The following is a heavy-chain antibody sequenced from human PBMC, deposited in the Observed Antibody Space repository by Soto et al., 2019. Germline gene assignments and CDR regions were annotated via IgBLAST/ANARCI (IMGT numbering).Heavy chain of an antibody. J-gene: IGHJ4*02. CDR3: ARSGYSYGPNPFLY. CDR1: GGSISSGGYY. D-gene: IGHD5-18*01. CDR2: IYYSGST. Sequence: QVQLQESGPGLVKPSQTLSPTCTVSGGSISSGGYYWSWIRQHPGKGLEWIGYIYYSGSTYYNPSLKSRVTISVDTSKNQFSMKLSSVTAADTAVYYCARSGYSYGPNPFLYWGQGTLVTVSS. V-gene: IGHV4-31*03.